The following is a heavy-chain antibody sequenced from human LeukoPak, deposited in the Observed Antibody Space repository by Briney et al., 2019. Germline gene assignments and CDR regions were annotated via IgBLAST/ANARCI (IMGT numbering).Heavy chain of an antibody. CDR2: ISGGGSTI. J-gene: IGHJ6*02. D-gene: IGHD7-27*01. CDR1: GFTFSSAE. CDR3: ARLGLGTFYYYYYGMDV. V-gene: IGHV3-48*03. Sequence: GGSLRLSCAGSGFTFSSAEMNWVRQAPGKGLEWVSYISGGGSTIHYADSVKGRFTISRDNAKNSLYLQMNSLRAEDTAVYYCARLGLGTFYYYYYGMDVWGQRTPVTVSS.